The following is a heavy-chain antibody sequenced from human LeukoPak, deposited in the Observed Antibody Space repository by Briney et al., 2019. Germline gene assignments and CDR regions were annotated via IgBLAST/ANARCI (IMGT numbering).Heavy chain of an antibody. CDR2: VYTSGST. D-gene: IGHD4-11*01. CDR1: GGSISGGY. CDR3: AKSYFDYSTYYSYYFNL. J-gene: IGHJ4*02. V-gene: IGHV4-4*09. Sequence: PSETLSLTCTVSGGSISGGYWSWIRQPPGRGLEWIGYVYTSGSTNYNPSLKSRVAISVDTSKSQFALKLSSVTAADTAVYYCAKSYFDYSTYYSYYFNLWGQGALVTVSS.